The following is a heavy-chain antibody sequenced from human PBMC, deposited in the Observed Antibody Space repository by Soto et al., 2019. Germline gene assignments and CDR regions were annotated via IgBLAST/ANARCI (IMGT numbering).Heavy chain of an antibody. J-gene: IGHJ3*02. CDR3: ASLGYCSSTSCYFRGAFDI. D-gene: IGHD2-2*01. Sequence: ASVKVSCKASGGTFSSYAISWVRQAPGQGLEWMGGIIPIFGTANYAQKFQGRVTITADESTGTAYMELSSLRSEDTAVYYCASLGYCSSTSCYFRGAFDIWGQGTMVTVSS. CDR1: GGTFSSYA. CDR2: IIPIFGTA. V-gene: IGHV1-69*13.